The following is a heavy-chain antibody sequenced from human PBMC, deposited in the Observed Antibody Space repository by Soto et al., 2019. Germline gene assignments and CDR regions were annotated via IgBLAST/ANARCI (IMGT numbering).Heavy chain of an antibody. CDR3: ARTAAAGKYYYGVDV. CDR2: IYPGDSDT. D-gene: IGHD6-13*01. Sequence: GESLKISCKGSGYSFTSYWIGWVRQMPGKGLEWMGIIYPGDSDTRYSPSFQGQVTISADKSISTAYLQWSSLKASATAMYYCARTAAAGKYYYGVDVWGQGTTVTVSS. CDR1: GYSFTSYW. V-gene: IGHV5-51*01. J-gene: IGHJ6*02.